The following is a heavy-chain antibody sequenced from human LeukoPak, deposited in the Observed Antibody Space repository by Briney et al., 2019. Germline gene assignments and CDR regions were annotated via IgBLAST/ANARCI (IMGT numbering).Heavy chain of an antibody. CDR2: IYHSGST. CDR3: ARGYSSNWSQFDP. V-gene: IGHV4-4*02. CDR1: GGSISSSNW. Sequence: PSETLSLTCAVSGGSISSSNWWSWVRQPPGKGLEWIGEIYHSGSTNYSPSLKSRTTISVDKSKNQFSLRLTSVTAADTAVYYCARGYSSNWSQFDPWGQGILVTVSS. J-gene: IGHJ5*01. D-gene: IGHD6-13*01.